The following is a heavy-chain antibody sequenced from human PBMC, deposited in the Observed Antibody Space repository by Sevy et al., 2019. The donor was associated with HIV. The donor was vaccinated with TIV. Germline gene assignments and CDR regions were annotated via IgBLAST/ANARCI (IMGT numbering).Heavy chain of an antibody. V-gene: IGHV3-48*03. CDR3: ARAEGGTDYDFWSGSEAPYYYYYGMDV. J-gene: IGHJ6*02. CDR1: GFTFSSYE. CDR2: ISSSGSTI. D-gene: IGHD3-3*01. Sequence: GGSLRLSCAASGFTFSSYEMNWVRQAPGKGLEWVSYISSSGSTIYYADSVKGRFTISRDNAKNSLYLQMNSLRAEDTAVYYCARAEGGTDYDFWSGSEAPYYYYYGMDVWGQRTTVTVSS.